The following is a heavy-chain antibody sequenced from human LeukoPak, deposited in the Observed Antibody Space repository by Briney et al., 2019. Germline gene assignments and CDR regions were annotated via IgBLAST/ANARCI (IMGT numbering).Heavy chain of an antibody. CDR1: GFTFRSAW. CDR3: TTRALLYYGLDV. D-gene: IGHD2-15*01. CDR2: IKTETDGETT. V-gene: IGHV3-15*01. Sequence: KPGGSLLLSCAASGFTFRSAWMSCVRQAPGKGVEWVGRIKTETDGETTDFAAPVKGRFTISRDDSSNTLYLQMSSLKTEDTALYFCTTRALLYYGLDVWGKGTTVTVSS. J-gene: IGHJ6*04.